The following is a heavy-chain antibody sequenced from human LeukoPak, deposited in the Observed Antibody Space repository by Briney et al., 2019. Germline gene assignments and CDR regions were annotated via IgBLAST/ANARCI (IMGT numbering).Heavy chain of an antibody. D-gene: IGHD6-13*01. J-gene: IGHJ4*02. Sequence: SETLSLTCTVSGGSISTYYWSWIRQPPGTGLEWIGYIYYSGSTNYNPSLKSRVTISVDTSKNQFSLKLSSVTAGDTAVYYCARAPGIAAAGTHFDFWGQGTLVTVSS. CDR3: ARAPGIAAAGTHFDF. CDR2: IYYSGST. CDR1: GGSISTYY. V-gene: IGHV4-59*01.